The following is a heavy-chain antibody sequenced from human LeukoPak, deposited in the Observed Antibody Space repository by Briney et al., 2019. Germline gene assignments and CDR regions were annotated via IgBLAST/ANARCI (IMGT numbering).Heavy chain of an antibody. CDR3: ARGRVSSSTWYSTYYYFFYMDF. J-gene: IGHJ6*03. Sequence: SETLSLTCTVSGGSISSSSYYWGWIRQPPGKGLEWIGYVDHTGSTKFNPSLNGRVSISRDTSKNFFSLRLRSVTAADTAVYFCARGRVSSSTWYSTYYYFFYMDFWGKGTTVAVSS. CDR2: VDHTGST. CDR1: GGSISSSSYY. D-gene: IGHD4-11*01. V-gene: IGHV4-61*03.